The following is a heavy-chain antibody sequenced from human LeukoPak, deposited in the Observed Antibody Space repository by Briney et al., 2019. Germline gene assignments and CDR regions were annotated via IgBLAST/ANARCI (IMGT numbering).Heavy chain of an antibody. CDR1: GGTFSGYA. V-gene: IGHV1-69*05. CDR3: ARVPRVYPTWFDP. D-gene: IGHD2/OR15-2a*01. CDR2: IIPIFGTA. Sequence: GASVKVSCKASGGTFSGYAISWVRQAPGQGLEWMGRIIPIFGTANYAQKFQGRVTITTDTSTSTAYMELSSLRSEDTAVYYCARVPRVYPTWFDPGGEGTLVTVPS. J-gene: IGHJ5*02.